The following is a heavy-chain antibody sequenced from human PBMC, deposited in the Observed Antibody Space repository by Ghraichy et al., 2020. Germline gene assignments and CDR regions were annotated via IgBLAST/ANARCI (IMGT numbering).Heavy chain of an antibody. J-gene: IGHJ4*02. V-gene: IGHV4-39*02. Sequence: SETLSLTCTVSGDSISSSSYYWGWIRQAPGKGLEWIGSIFSSGSAYYNPSLRSRVTISVDTSKNHFSLKLGSVTAADTAVYYCARLDRNGYYHVYWGQGTLVTVSS. D-gene: IGHD3-22*01. CDR2: IFSSGSA. CDR3: ARLDRNGYYHVY. CDR1: GDSISSSSYY.